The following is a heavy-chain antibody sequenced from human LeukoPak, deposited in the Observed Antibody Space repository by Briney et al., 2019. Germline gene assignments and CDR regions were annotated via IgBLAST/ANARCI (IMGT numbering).Heavy chain of an antibody. CDR1: GFIFSDYG. J-gene: IGHJ4*02. Sequence: GGSLRLSCAASGFIFSDYGINWVRQAPGKGLEWLSYISSSDNSIYYADSVKGRFTISRDNAMGSVYLQMSSLRDEDTAVYYCVRGDWDCWGQGTLVTVSS. CDR3: VRGDWDC. V-gene: IGHV3-48*02. D-gene: IGHD3-9*01. CDR2: ISSSDNSI.